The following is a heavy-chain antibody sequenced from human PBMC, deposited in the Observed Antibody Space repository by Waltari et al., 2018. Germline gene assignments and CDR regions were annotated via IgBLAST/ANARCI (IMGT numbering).Heavy chain of an antibody. D-gene: IGHD3-9*01. V-gene: IGHV5-51*01. J-gene: IGHJ4*02. Sequence: VQLVQSGAEVKKPGSSVKVSCKASGGTFRSYAISWVRQMPGKGLEWMGIIYPGDSDTRYSPSFQGQVTISADKSISTAYLQWSSLKASDTAMYYCARQQDYDILTGPRAFDYWGQGTLVTVSS. CDR3: ARQQDYDILTGPRAFDY. CDR2: IYPGDSDT. CDR1: GGTFRSYA.